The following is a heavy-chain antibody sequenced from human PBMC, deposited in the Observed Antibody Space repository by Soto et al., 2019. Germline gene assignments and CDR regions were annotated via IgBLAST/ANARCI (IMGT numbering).Heavy chain of an antibody. D-gene: IGHD1-26*01. CDR1: GFTFTTYA. Sequence: EVQLLESGGGLVQPGGSLRLSCAASGFTFTTYAMSWVRQAPGKGLEWVSGVTDSGGKTYYADSVKGRFTISRDNSKNTLYLQMNSLRAEDTAVYYCAKGFIVAATTPEFDYWGQGTRVTVSS. J-gene: IGHJ4*02. V-gene: IGHV3-23*01. CDR2: VTDSGGKT. CDR3: AKGFIVAATTPEFDY.